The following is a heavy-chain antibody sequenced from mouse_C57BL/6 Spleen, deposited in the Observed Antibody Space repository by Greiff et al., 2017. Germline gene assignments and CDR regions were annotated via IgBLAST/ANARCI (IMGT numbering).Heavy chain of an antibody. V-gene: IGHV14-3*01. CDR1: GFNIQNTY. CDR3: ARERDWALDY. Sequence: EVQLQQSVAELVRPGASVKLSCTASGFNIQNTYMHWVKQRPEQGLEWIGRIDPANGNTKYAPKFQGKATITADTSSNTAYLQLSSLTSEDTAIYYCARERDWALDYWGQGTTLTVSS. J-gene: IGHJ2*01. D-gene: IGHD4-1*01. CDR2: IDPANGNT.